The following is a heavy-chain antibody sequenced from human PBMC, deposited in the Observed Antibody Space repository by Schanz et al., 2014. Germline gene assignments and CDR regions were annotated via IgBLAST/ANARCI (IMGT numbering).Heavy chain of an antibody. Sequence: EVELVESGGGLVQPGGSLRLSCAASGFTFDKYAMHWVRQAPGKGLEWVSVISWNSGTIGYADSVKGRFTISRDNAKNSLYLQMTSLRAEDTAVYYCARDHTTESYYSAGPPIDYWGQGTLVTVSS. V-gene: IGHV3-9*01. CDR2: ISWNSGTI. J-gene: IGHJ4*02. CDR1: GFTFDKYA. D-gene: IGHD1-26*01. CDR3: ARDHTTESYYSAGPPIDY.